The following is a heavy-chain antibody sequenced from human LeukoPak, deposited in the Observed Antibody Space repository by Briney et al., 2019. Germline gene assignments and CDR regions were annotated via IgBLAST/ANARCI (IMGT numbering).Heavy chain of an antibody. V-gene: IGHV3-23*01. D-gene: IGHD1-26*01. Sequence: PGGSLRLSWAASGFTFSSYAMSWVRQAPGKGLEWVSVISGSASNSYYADSVKGRFTISRDNSKNTLYLQMNSLRAEDTAIYYCARAPGSGSYYHFDYWGQGTLVIVSS. CDR3: ARAPGSGSYYHFDY. CDR1: GFTFSSYA. J-gene: IGHJ4*02. CDR2: ISGSASNS.